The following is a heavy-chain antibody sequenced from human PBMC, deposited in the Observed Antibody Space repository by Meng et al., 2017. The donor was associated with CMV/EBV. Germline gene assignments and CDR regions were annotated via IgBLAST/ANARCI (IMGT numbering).Heavy chain of an antibody. J-gene: IGHJ4*02. CDR2: ISGYNGQT. CDR3: ARAPIFSGGDCSH. CDR1: GYTFSSYG. Sequence: QVELVQSGAEVKKPGASVKVSWKASGYTFSSYGISWVRQAPGQGLEWMGWISGYNGQTKYAQKFQGRVTMTTDTPTSTAYMELRSLRSDDTAVYYCARAPIFSGGDCSHWGQGTLVTVSS. V-gene: IGHV1-18*01. D-gene: IGHD2-21*02.